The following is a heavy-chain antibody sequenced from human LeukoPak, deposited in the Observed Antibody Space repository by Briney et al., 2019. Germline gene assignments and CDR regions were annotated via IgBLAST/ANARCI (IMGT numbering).Heavy chain of an antibody. D-gene: IGHD3-22*01. J-gene: IGHJ5*02. V-gene: IGHV4-59*01. CDR2: IYYSGST. CDR1: GGSISSYY. CDR3: AREVAYYYDSSGFPGPAGWFDP. Sequence: SETLSLTCTVSGGSISSYYWSWIRQPPGKGLEWIGYIYYSGSTNYNPSLKSRVTISVDTSKNQFSLKLSSVTAADTAVYYCAREVAYYYDSSGFPGPAGWFDPWGQGTLVTVSS.